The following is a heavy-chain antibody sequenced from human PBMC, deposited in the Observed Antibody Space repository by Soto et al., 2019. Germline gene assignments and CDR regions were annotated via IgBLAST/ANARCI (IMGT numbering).Heavy chain of an antibody. CDR2: ISAYNGNT. Sequence: ASVKVSCKASGYTFTSYGISWVRQAPGQGLQWMGWISAYNGNTNYAQKLQGRVTMTTDTSTSTAYMELRSLRSDDTAVYYCAKGYSSNDWFDPWGQGTLVTVSS. D-gene: IGHD6-13*01. CDR3: AKGYSSNDWFDP. J-gene: IGHJ5*02. V-gene: IGHV1-18*01. CDR1: GYTFTSYG.